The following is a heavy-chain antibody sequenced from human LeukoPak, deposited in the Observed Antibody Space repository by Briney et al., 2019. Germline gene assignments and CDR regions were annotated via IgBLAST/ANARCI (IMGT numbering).Heavy chain of an antibody. CDR2: INAGNGNT. D-gene: IGHD4-17*01. V-gene: IGHV1-3*01. CDR3: ARCGDYKLFGY. CDR1: GYTFTSYA. J-gene: IGHJ4*02. Sequence: ASVKVSCKASGYTFTSYAMHWVRQAPGQRLEWMGWINAGNGNTKYSQKPQGRVTITRDTSASTAYMELSSLRSEDTAVYYCARCGDYKLFGYWGQGTLVTVSS.